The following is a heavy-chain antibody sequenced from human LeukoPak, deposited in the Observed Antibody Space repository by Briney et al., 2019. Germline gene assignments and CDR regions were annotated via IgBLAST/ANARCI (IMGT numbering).Heavy chain of an antibody. Sequence: GGSLRLSCAASGFTFSTYAMSWVRQAPGEGLEGVSGTSGSGGATYYTDLAKGRFTISRDNSSSTLYLQMHSLRAEGTAVYYCAKGWLKTSLNGFDIWGQGTMVTVSS. CDR2: TSGSGGAT. J-gene: IGHJ3*02. CDR1: GFTFSTYA. V-gene: IGHV3-23*01. D-gene: IGHD3-10*01. CDR3: AKGWLKTSLNGFDI.